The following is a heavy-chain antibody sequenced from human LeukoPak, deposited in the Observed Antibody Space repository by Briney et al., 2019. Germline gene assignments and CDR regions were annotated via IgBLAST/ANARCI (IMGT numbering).Heavy chain of an antibody. J-gene: IGHJ4*02. CDR2: IYSTGII. D-gene: IGHD1-26*01. Sequence: PSETLSLTCTVSGGSITNYYWSWIRQSAGKGLEWIGRIYSTGIITYNPSLKSRVTMSVDTSKNQLSLRLISVTAADTAVYYCARAKPAYSGSLYYFDYWGQGTLVTVSS. CDR3: ARAKPAYSGSLYYFDY. CDR1: GGSITNYY. V-gene: IGHV4-4*07.